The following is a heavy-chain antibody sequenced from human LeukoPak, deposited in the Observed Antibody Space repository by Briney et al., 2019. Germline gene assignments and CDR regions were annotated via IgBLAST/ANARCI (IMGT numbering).Heavy chain of an antibody. V-gene: IGHV1-69*05. J-gene: IGHJ3*02. D-gene: IGHD1-26*01. CDR2: IIPIFGTA. CDR1: GGTFSSYA. CDR3: ASQRGPVIYSGSPGAFDI. Sequence: GASVKVSCKASGGTFSSYAISWVRQAPGQGPEWMGGIIPIFGTANYAQKFQGRVTITTDESTSTAYMELSSLRSEDTAVYYCASQRGPVIYSGSPGAFDIRGQGTMVTVSS.